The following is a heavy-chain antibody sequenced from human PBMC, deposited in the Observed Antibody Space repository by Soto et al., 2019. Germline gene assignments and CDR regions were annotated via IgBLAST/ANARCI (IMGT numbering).Heavy chain of an antibody. V-gene: IGHV1-8*01. Sequence: ASVKVSCKASGYTFTSYDINWVRQATGQGLEWMGWMNPNSGNTGYAQKFQGRVTMTRNTSISTAYMELSSLRSEDTAVYYCARGRGYCSGGSCYVRSFLGQYYYYYYMDVWGKGTTVTVSS. D-gene: IGHD2-15*01. CDR2: MNPNSGNT. J-gene: IGHJ6*03. CDR1: GYTFTSYD. CDR3: ARGRGYCSGGSCYVRSFLGQYYYYYYMDV.